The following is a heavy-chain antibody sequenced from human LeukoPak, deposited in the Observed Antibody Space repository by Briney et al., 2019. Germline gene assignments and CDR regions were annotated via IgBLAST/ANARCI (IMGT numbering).Heavy chain of an antibody. CDR2: INPNSGGT. Sequence: ASVKVSCKASGYTFTGYNIHWVRQAPGQGLEWMGWINPNSGGTNYAQKFQGRVTMTRDTSISTAYMELSRLRSDDTAVYYCARGDYGDYVGYFDYWGQGTLVTVSS. CDR1: GYTFTGYN. J-gene: IGHJ4*02. CDR3: ARGDYGDYVGYFDY. V-gene: IGHV1-2*02. D-gene: IGHD4-17*01.